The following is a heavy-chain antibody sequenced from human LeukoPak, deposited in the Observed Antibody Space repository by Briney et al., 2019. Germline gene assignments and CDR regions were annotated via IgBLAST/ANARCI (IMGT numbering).Heavy chain of an antibody. V-gene: IGHV3-66*01. CDR2: IYIGGST. CDR1: GFTVSSNY. J-gene: IGHJ4*02. D-gene: IGHD5-18*01. CDR3: ARDPDRYRQGHHFEY. Sequence: GGSLRLSCAASGFTVSSNYMSWVCQAPGKGLEWVSVIYIGGSTYYADSAKGRFTISRANPKYTLYLQMNSLKAEDTAVYYCARDPDRYRQGHHFEYWGQGTLVTVSS.